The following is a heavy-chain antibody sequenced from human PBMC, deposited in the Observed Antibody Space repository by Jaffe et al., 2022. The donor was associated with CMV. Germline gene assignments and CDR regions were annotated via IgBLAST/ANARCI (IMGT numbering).Heavy chain of an antibody. D-gene: IGHD6-13*01. CDR2: ISGSGGST. V-gene: IGHV3-23*01. J-gene: IGHJ4*02. Sequence: EVQLLESGGGLVQPGGSLRLSCAASGFTFSSYAMSWVRQAPGKGLEWVSAISGSGGSTYYADSVKGRFTISRDNSKNTLYLQMNSLRAEDTAVYYCAKKSSSSFSSEYYFDYWGQGTLVTVSS. CDR1: GFTFSSYA. CDR3: AKKSSSSFSSEYYFDY.